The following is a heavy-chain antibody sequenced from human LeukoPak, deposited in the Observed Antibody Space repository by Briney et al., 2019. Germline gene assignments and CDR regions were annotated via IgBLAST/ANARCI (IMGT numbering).Heavy chain of an antibody. CDR2: FDPEDGET. CDR3: ATYHYYDSSGYVDY. Sequence: ASVKVSCKVSGYTLTELSVHWVRQAPGKGLEWMGGFDPEDGETIYAQKFQGRVTMTEDTSTDTAYMELSSLRSEDTAVYYCATYHYYDSSGYVDYWGQGTLVTVSS. CDR1: GYTLTELS. J-gene: IGHJ4*02. D-gene: IGHD3-22*01. V-gene: IGHV1-24*01.